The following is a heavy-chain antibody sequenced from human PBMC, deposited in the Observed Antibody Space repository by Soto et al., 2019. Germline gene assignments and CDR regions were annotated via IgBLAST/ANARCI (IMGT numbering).Heavy chain of an antibody. CDR2: MNPNSGNT. Sequence: AASVKVSCKASGYTFTSYDINWVRQATGQGLEWMGWMNPNSGNTGYAQKFQGRVTMTRNTSISTAYMELSSLRSEDTAVYYCARAYSSGWYYGSDAFDIWGQGTTVTVSS. CDR1: GYTFTSYD. CDR3: ARAYSSGWYYGSDAFDI. D-gene: IGHD6-19*01. V-gene: IGHV1-8*01. J-gene: IGHJ3*02.